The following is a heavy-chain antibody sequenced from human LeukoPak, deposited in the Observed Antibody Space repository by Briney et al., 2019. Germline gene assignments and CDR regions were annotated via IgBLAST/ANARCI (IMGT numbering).Heavy chain of an antibody. D-gene: IGHD3-22*01. CDR2: IYYSGST. CDR1: GDFISGFY. V-gene: IGHV4-59*08. J-gene: IGHJ4*02. Sequence: PSETLSLTCTVSGDFISGFYWSWIRQPPRKGLEWIGYIYYSGSTNYNPSLKSRVTISVDTSKSQFSLKLTSVTAADTAVYYCARRRYTSGYLDYWGQGTLVTVSS. CDR3: ARRRYTSGYLDY.